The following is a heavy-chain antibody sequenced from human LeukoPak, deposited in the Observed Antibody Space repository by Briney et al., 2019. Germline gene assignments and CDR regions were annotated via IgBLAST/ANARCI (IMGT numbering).Heavy chain of an antibody. CDR3: ASVRRGFGESSKYYSYYYMDV. J-gene: IGHJ6*03. CDR2: IYYSGST. CDR1: GGSISSYY. D-gene: IGHD3-10*01. Sequence: SETLSLTCTVSGGSISSYYWSWIRQPPGKGLEWIGFIYYSGSTHYKPSLKSRGTISVDTSKNQYSLKLSSVTAADTAVYYCASVRRGFGESSKYYSYYYMDVWGKGTTVTISS. V-gene: IGHV4-59*01.